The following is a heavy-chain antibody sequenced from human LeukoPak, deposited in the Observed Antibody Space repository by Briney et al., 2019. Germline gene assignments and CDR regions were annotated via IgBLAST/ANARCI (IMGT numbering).Heavy chain of an antibody. J-gene: IGHJ4*02. Sequence: PSETLSLTCDVSGVSFSTYHWSWIRQSPEKGLEWIGEVNHSGYTNLNPSLKSRVTISVDTSKNQFSLKLSSVTAADTAIYYCARQLYGSDYWGQGTLVTVSS. CDR1: GVSFSTYH. V-gene: IGHV4-34*01. CDR3: ARQLYGSDY. D-gene: IGHD4-17*01. CDR2: VNHSGYT.